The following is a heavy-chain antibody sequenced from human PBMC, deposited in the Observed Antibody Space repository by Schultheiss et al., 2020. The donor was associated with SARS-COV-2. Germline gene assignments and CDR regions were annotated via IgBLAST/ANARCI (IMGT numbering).Heavy chain of an antibody. Sequence: SETLSLTCAVYGGSFSGYYWSWIRQPPGKGLEWIGSIYYSGSTYYNPSLKSRVTISVDTSKNQFSLKLSSVTAADTAVYYCARDSVVPAAMLDPWGQGTLVTVSS. D-gene: IGHD2-2*01. CDR2: IYYSGST. CDR1: GGSFSGYY. J-gene: IGHJ5*02. CDR3: ARDSVVPAAMLDP. V-gene: IGHV4-34*01.